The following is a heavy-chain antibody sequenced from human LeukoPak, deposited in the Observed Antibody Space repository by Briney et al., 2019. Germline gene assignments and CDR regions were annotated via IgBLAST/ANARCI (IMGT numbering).Heavy chain of an antibody. V-gene: IGHV1-8*01. J-gene: IGHJ6*03. CDR1: GYTFTSYD. CDR2: MNPNSGNT. D-gene: IGHD6-13*01. CDR3: ARGLCSSSWSRDYYMDV. Sequence: GASVKVSCKASGYTFTSYDINWVRQATGQGLEWMGWMNPNSGNTGYAQKFQGRVTMTRNTSISTAYMELSSLRSEDTAVYYCARGLCSSSWSRDYYMDVWGKGTTVTVSS.